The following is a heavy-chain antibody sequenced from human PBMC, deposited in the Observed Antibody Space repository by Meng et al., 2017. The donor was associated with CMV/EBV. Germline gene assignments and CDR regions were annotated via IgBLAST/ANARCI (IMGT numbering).Heavy chain of an antibody. CDR2: ISAYNGNT. J-gene: IGHJ5*02. D-gene: IGHD2-2*01. CDR3: AREWVVPAAIDWFDP. V-gene: IGHV1-18*01. CDR1: GYTFTSYG. Sequence: SGYTFTSYGISWVRQAPGQGLEWMGWISAYNGNTNYAQKLQGRVTMTRDTSISTAYMELSRLRSDDTAVYYCAREWVVPAAIDWFDPWGQGTLVTVSS.